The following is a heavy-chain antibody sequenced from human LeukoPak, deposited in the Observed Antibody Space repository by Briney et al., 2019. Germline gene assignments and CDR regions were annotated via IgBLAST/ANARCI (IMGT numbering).Heavy chain of an antibody. CDR2: ISWNSGSI. CDR3: ARGGGYCSTTSCYPYYFDY. CDR1: GFTFDDYA. D-gene: IGHD2-2*01. J-gene: IGHJ4*02. Sequence: PGGSLRLPCAASGFTFDDYAMHWVRQAPGKGLEWVSGISWNSGSIGYADSVKGRFTISRDNAKNTLYLQMNSLRAEDTAVYYCARGGGYCSTTSCYPYYFDYWGQGTLVTVSS. V-gene: IGHV3-9*01.